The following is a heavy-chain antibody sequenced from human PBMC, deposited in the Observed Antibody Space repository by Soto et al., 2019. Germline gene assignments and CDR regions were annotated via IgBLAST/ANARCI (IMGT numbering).Heavy chain of an antibody. J-gene: IGHJ4*02. CDR2: IETKSNGETT. CDR3: TTDYAPKKYYFDY. CDR1: GITFSNTR. D-gene: IGHD3-16*01. V-gene: IGHV3-15*04. Sequence: EVQLVESGGGLVKPGESLRLSCAASGITFSNTRMSWVRQAPGKGLEWVGHIETKSNGETTDNAAPVKGRFIISRDDSLNTVYLQMDSLRIEDTAVYYCTTDYAPKKYYFDYWGQGTLVTVSS.